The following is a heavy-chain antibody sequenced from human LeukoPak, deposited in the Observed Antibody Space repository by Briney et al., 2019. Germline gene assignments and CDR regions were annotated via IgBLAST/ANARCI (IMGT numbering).Heavy chain of an antibody. V-gene: IGHV1-46*01. J-gene: IGHJ4*02. CDR1: GYTFTNNF. D-gene: IGHD3-10*01. Sequence: ASVKVSCKASGYTFTNNFMHWVRQAPGQGLEWMGIINPSGDNTWYAQKFQGRVTMTRDMATSTDYMEVSSLRSEDTAVYYCARDTGKLWFGELYDYWGQGTLVTVSS. CDR2: INPSGDNT. CDR3: ARDTGKLWFGELYDY.